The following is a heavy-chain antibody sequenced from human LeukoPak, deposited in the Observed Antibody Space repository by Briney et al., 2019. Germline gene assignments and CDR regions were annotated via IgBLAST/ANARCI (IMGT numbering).Heavy chain of an antibody. CDR3: ARRLGSSGWYSRVYYFDY. J-gene: IGHJ4*02. CDR1: GGSFSGYY. D-gene: IGHD6-19*01. CDR2: INHSGST. V-gene: IGHV4-34*01. Sequence: SETLSLTCAVYGGSFSGYYWSWIRQPPGKGLEWIGEINHSGSTNYNPSLKSRGNISVDTSKNQFSLKLSSVTAADTAVYYCARRLGSSGWYSRVYYFDYWGQGTLVTVSS.